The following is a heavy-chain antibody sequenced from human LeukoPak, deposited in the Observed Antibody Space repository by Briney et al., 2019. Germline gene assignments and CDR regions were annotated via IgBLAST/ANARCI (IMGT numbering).Heavy chain of an antibody. V-gene: IGHV3-53*05. Sequence: PGGSLRLSCAASGFTVSSNYMSWVRQAPGKGLEWVSFIYSGGSTYYADSVKGRFTISRDNSKNTLYLQMNSLRAEDTAVYYCARDRSGFAAALNWFDPWGQGTLVTVSS. D-gene: IGHD2-2*01. J-gene: IGHJ5*02. CDR1: GFTVSSNY. CDR3: ARDRSGFAAALNWFDP. CDR2: IYSGGST.